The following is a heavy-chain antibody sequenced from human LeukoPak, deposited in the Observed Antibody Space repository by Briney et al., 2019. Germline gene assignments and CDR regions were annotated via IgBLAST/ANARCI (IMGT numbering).Heavy chain of an antibody. CDR3: VKVSYDIVVTKNRIPKLSWLDP. V-gene: IGHV3-23*01. CDR2: ISNNGGYT. Sequence: GGSLRLSCAASGFTFSSSAMSWVRQAPGKGLEWVSAISNNGGYTYYAASVRGRFTISRDNSEKTLHLQMNSLRVEDTATYYCVKVSYDIVVTKNRIPKLSWLDPWGQGIMVAVSS. J-gene: IGHJ5*02. D-gene: IGHD2-21*01. CDR1: GFTFSSSA.